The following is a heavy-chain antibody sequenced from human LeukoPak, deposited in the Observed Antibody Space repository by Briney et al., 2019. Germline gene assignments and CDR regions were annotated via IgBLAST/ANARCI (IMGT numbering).Heavy chain of an antibody. CDR3: ARVGYSYSINDSSRTGLGAYHTKYYYYMDV. CDR1: GGSFSDYS. J-gene: IGHJ6*03. Sequence: SETLSLTCAVYGGSFSDYSWTWIRQPPGKGLEWIGEINQSGGTNHNPSLMRRVIMPVDTSKNQISLKVNSVTAADTAVYYCARVGYSYSINDSSRTGLGAYHTKYYYYMDVWGKATTVTVSS. V-gene: IGHV4-34*01. D-gene: IGHD5-18*01. CDR2: INQSGGT.